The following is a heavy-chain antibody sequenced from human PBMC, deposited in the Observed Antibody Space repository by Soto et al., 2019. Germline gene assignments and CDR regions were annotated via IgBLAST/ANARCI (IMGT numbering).Heavy chain of an antibody. J-gene: IGHJ6*01. CDR3: ASTSGYSSSWYLSYYGMDV. V-gene: IGHV5-51*01. CDR1: GYSFTSYW. Sequence: GESLKISCKGSGYSFTSYWIGWVRQMPGKGLEWMGIIYPGDSDTRYSPSFQGQVTISADKSISTAYLQWSSLKASDTAMYYCASTSGYSSSWYLSYYGMDVWGQGNTVTVSS. CDR2: IYPGDSDT. D-gene: IGHD6-13*01.